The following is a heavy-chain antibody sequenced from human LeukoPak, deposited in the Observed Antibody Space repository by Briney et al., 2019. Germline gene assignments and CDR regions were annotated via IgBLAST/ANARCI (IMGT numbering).Heavy chain of an antibody. Sequence: PGGSLRLTCAAPGFTFSSYVMHSVRQAPGKRLEWVAFIRYGGSNKYYADSVKGRFTISRDNSKNTLYLQMNSLRAEDTAVYYCAKQYYDFWSGYYTGKDYWGQGTLVTVSS. CDR3: AKQYYDFWSGYYTGKDY. CDR2: IRYGGSNK. CDR1: GFTFSSYV. V-gene: IGHV3-30*02. J-gene: IGHJ4*02. D-gene: IGHD3-3*01.